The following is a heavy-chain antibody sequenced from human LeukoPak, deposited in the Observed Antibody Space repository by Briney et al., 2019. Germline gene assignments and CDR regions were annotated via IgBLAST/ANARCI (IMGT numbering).Heavy chain of an antibody. D-gene: IGHD2-2*01. V-gene: IGHV4-30-2*01. CDR2: IYHSGST. CDR3: ARDKYARPRFDP. Sequence: SETLSLTCTVSGGSISSGGYYWSWIRQPPGKGLEWIGYIYHSGSTYYNPSLKSRVTISVDRSKNQFSLELSSVTAADTAVYYCARDKYARPRFDPWGQGTLVTVSS. J-gene: IGHJ5*02. CDR1: GGSISSGGYY.